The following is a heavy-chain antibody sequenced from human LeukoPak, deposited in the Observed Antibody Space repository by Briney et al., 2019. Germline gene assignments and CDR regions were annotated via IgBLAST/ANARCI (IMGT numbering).Heavy chain of an antibody. D-gene: IGHD6-13*01. J-gene: IGHJ4*02. V-gene: IGHV4-34*01. CDR1: GGSFSGYY. CDR2: INHSGSS. Sequence: PSETLSLTCAVYGGSFSGYYWSWIRHPPGRGVEWIWEINHSGSSNYTTSLNTRVTIPVDTSKNKFSLKLSCVTAADPAVYYCARAARIAAAMEFDYWGQGTLVTVSS. CDR3: ARAARIAAAMEFDY.